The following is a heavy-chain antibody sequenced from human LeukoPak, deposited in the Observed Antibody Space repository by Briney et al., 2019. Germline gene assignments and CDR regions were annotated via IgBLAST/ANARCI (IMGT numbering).Heavy chain of an antibody. CDR1: GGSVSDYY. D-gene: IGHD6-19*01. CDR3: ARIPGVGYSSGWYRFDS. Sequence: SETLSLTCTVSGGSVSDYYWSWIRQSPGKGLEWIGEINHFGSATYNPSLNSRVILSVDTSNNQFSLKLTSVTAADTAVYYCARIPGVGYSSGWYRFDSWGQGTQVTVSS. J-gene: IGHJ5*01. V-gene: IGHV4-34*01. CDR2: INHFGSA.